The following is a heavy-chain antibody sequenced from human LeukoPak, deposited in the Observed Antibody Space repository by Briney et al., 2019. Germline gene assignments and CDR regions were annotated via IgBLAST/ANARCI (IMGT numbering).Heavy chain of an antibody. CDR1: GYTFTGYY. D-gene: IGHD2-15*01. CDR2: INPNSGGT. Sequence: ASVKVSCKASGYTFTGYYMHWVRQAPGQGLEWMGWINPNSGGTNYAQKFQGRVTMTRDTSISTAYMELSRLRSDDTAVYYCARADGYCSGGSCYFDAFDIWGQGTMVTVSS. CDR3: ARADGYCSGGSCYFDAFDI. V-gene: IGHV1-2*02. J-gene: IGHJ3*02.